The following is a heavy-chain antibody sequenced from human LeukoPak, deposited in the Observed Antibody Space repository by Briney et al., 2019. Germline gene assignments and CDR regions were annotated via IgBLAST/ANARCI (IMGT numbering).Heavy chain of an antibody. Sequence: GRSLRLSCTASGFTFSNYGMHWVRQAPGEGLEWVAHISFDGNNKYYADSVKGRFTFSRDNSKNTLSLQMNSLKTEDTAVYYCAKDTWFGTYCSDSWGQGALSPSPQ. CDR1: GFTFSNYG. CDR3: AKDTWFGTYCSDS. V-gene: IGHV3-30*18. CDR2: ISFDGNNK. D-gene: IGHD3-16*01. J-gene: IGHJ4*02.